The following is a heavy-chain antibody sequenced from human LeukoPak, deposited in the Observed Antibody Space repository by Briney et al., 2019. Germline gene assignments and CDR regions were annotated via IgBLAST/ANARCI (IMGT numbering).Heavy chain of an antibody. CDR1: GGSFSGYY. D-gene: IGHD6-13*01. V-gene: IGHV4-59*01. Sequence: SETLSLTCAVYGGSFSGYYWSWIRHPPGKGLEWIGYIYYSGSTNYNPSLKSRVTISVDTSKNQFSLKLSSVTAADTAVYYCASSIAAAGLGVYFDYWGQGTLVTVSS. CDR2: IYYSGST. CDR3: ASSIAAAGLGVYFDY. J-gene: IGHJ4*02.